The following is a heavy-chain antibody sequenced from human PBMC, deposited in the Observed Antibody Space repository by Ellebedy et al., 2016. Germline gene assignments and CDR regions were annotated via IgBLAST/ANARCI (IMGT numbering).Heavy chain of an antibody. CDR3: ARGEGYVYYYGMDV. J-gene: IGHJ6*02. CDR1: GYTFTTFS. Sequence: ASVKVSXKASGYTFTTFSITWVRQVPGQGLEWMGFVKTFSGNTKFAQKFQGRVSMTTDSSTHTAYMDLRSLRSDDTAMYYCARGEGYVYYYGMDVWGQGTTVTVSS. CDR2: VKTFSGNT. D-gene: IGHD3-16*01. V-gene: IGHV1-18*04.